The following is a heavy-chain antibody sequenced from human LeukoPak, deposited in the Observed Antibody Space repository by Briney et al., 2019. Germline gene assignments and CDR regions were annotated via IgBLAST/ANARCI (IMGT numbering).Heavy chain of an antibody. CDR3: VRVRGLRFLEWFDY. CDR1: GYSISSGYY. CDR2: IYYSGST. J-gene: IGHJ5*01. D-gene: IGHD3-3*01. Sequence: SETLSLTCIVSGYSISSGYYWGWIRQPPGKGLEWIGSIYYSGSTYYNPSLKSRVTISVDTSKNQFSLKLSSVTAADTAVYYCVRVRGLRFLEWFDYWGQGTLVTVSS. V-gene: IGHV4-38-2*02.